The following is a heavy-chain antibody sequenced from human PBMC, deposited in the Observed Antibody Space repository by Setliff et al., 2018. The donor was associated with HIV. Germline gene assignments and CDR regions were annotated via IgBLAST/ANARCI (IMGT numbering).Heavy chain of an antibody. CDR1: GYTFTGYY. CDR3: ARGWNYRDYYYYGMDV. CDR2: INPNSGGT. V-gene: IGHV1-2*04. D-gene: IGHD1-7*01. Sequence: ASVKVSCKASGYTFTGYYMHWVRQAPGQGLEWMGWINPNSGGTNYAQKFQGWVTMTRDTSISTAYMELSRLRSDDTAVYSCARGWNYRDYYYYGMDVWGQGTTVTVSS. J-gene: IGHJ6*02.